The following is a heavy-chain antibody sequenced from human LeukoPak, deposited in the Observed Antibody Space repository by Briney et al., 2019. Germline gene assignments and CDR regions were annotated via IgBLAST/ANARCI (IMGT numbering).Heavy chain of an antibody. D-gene: IGHD3-22*01. J-gene: IGHJ4*02. CDR2: INHSGST. CDR3: ARGKNYYDSSGYYSHLFGY. CDR1: GGSFSGYY. Sequence: SETLSLTCAVYGGSFSGYYWSWSRQPPGKGLEWIGEINHSGSTNYNPSLKSRVTISVDTSKNQFSLKLSSVTAADTAVYYCARGKNYYDSSGYYSHLFGYWGQGTLVTVSS. V-gene: IGHV4-34*01.